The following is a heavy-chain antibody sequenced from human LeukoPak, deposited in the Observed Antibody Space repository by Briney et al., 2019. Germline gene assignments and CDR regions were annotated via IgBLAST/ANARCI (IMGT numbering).Heavy chain of an antibody. V-gene: IGHV3-30*04. CDR1: GFTFSSYA. D-gene: IGHD3-9*01. CDR2: ISYDGSNK. Sequence: GGSLRLSCAASGFTFSSYAMHWVRQAPGKGLEWVAVISYDGSNKYYADSVKGRFTISRDNSKNTLYLQMNSLRAEDTAVYYCARDPRPLRYFDWTPTNWFDPWGQGTLVTVSS. CDR3: ARDPRPLRYFDWTPTNWFDP. J-gene: IGHJ5*02.